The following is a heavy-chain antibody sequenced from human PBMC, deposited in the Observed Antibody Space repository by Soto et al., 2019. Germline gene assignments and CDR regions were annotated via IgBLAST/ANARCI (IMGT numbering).Heavy chain of an antibody. J-gene: IGHJ4*02. CDR1: GGSISSSSDY. V-gene: IGHV4-39*01. D-gene: IGHD1-26*01. CDR3: ARSPLGVVGATSFDY. Sequence: SSETLSLTCSVSGGSISSSSDYWGWIRQPPGKGLEWIGSIYYSGSTYYNPSLKSRVTISVDTSKNQFSLKLSSVTAADTAVYYCARSPLGVVGATSFDYWGQGTLVTVSS. CDR2: IYYSGST.